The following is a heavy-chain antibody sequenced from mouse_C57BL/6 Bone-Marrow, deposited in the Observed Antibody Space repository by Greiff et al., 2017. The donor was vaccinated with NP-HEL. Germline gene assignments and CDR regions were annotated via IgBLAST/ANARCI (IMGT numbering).Heavy chain of an antibody. D-gene: IGHD2-2*01. CDR1: GFSLTSYG. CDR2: IWSGGST. CDR3: ARVYGYDGYFDY. J-gene: IGHJ2*01. Sequence: VQLQQSGPGLVQPSQSLSITCTASGFSLTSYGVHWVRQSPGKGLEWLGVIWSGGSTDYNAAFISRLSISKDNSKSQVFFKMNSLQADDTAIYYCARVYGYDGYFDYWGQGTTLTVSS. V-gene: IGHV2-2*01.